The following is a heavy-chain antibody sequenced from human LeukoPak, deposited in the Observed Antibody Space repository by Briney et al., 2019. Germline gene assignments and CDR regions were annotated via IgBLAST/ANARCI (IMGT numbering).Heavy chain of an antibody. V-gene: IGHV3-74*01. CDR1: GFTFNSYW. CDR3: ARETRYSADY. J-gene: IGHJ4*02. Sequence: GFLRLSCAASGFTFNSYWMQWVRQAPGKGLVWVSRINSDGSSTSYADSVKGRFTISRDNAKNTLYLQMNSLRAEDTAVYYCARETRYSADYWGQGTLVTVSS. CDR2: INSDGSST. D-gene: IGHD5-12*01.